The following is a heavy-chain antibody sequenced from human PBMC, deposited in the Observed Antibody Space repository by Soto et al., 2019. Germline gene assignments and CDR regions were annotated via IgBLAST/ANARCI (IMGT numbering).Heavy chain of an antibody. J-gene: IGHJ5*02. CDR2: MHSDVTT. V-gene: IGHV3-53*01. Sequence: PGGSLRLSCAASGFSVTANSMSWVRQAPGKGLEWVSVMHSDVTTYYADSVKGRFIISRDNSKNTLYLRMSNLRGEDTARYFCARQLSGSWYNWFDPWGQGTLVTVSS. CDR1: GFSVTANS. CDR3: ARQLSGSWYNWFDP. D-gene: IGHD6-13*01.